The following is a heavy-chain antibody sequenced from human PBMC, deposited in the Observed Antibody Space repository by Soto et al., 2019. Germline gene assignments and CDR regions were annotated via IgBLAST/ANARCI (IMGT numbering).Heavy chain of an antibody. D-gene: IGHD4-17*01. CDR1: GGSVSNKTYY. Sequence: PSETLSLTCSVSGGSVSNKTYYWSWIRQPPGKRLEWLGYVYYSGTTNYNPSLKSRVTISVDLSKNQFSLGLSSVTTADTALYYCARTTAVPNTLRSRYFFDYWGQGTLVTVSS. CDR2: VYYSGTT. V-gene: IGHV4-61*01. J-gene: IGHJ4*02. CDR3: ARTTAVPNTLRSRYFFDY.